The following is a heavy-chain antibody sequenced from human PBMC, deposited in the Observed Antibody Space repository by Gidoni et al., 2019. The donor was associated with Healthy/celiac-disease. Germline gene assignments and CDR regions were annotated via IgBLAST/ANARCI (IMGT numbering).Heavy chain of an antibody. D-gene: IGHD6-13*01. Sequence: HVQLQESGPGLVKPSQTLSLTCPVSGASISSGAYYWSWIRPHPGKGLEWIGYIYYSGSTYYNPSLKSRVTISVDTSKNQFSLKRSSVTAADTAVYDCARGAEQQLVWRYWYFDLWGRGTLVTVSS. CDR2: IYYSGST. CDR3: ARGAEQQLVWRYWYFDL. J-gene: IGHJ2*01. V-gene: IGHV4-31*03. CDR1: GASISSGAYY.